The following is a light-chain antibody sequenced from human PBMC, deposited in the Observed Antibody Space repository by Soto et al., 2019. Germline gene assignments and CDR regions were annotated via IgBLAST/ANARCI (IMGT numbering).Light chain of an antibody. CDR2: SVS. J-gene: IGKJ2*01. CDR1: QDIIKS. Sequence: DLQMTQSPSSLSASVGDRVTITCQASQDIIKSLNWYQRKPGTAPKLLIYSVSTLETGVPSRFSGSGSVTQFTFTISGLQPEDIATYYCQQSVNLPYTFGQGTKVEI. V-gene: IGKV1-33*01. CDR3: QQSVNLPYT.